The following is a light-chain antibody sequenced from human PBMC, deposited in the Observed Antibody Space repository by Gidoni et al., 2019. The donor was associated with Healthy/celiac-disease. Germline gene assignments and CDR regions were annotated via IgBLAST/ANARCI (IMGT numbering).Light chain of an antibody. CDR2: AAS. V-gene: IGKV1-39*01. CDR3: QQSYSTPRT. CDR1: QSISSY. J-gene: IGKJ1*01. Sequence: DIKMTQYPSSLSASVGDRVTITGRASQSISSYLNWYQQKPGKAPTLLIYAASSLQSGVPSRFSGSGSGTDFTLTISSLQPEDFATYYCQQSYSTPRTFXQXTKVEIK.